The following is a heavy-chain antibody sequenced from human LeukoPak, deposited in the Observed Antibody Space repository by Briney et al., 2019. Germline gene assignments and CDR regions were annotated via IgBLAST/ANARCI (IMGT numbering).Heavy chain of an antibody. D-gene: IGHD3-22*01. Sequence: AGGSLRLSCAASGFTFSSYGMHWVRQAPGKGLEWVAVISYDGSNKYYADSVKGRFTISRDNSKNTLYLQMNSLRAEDTAVYYCAKDLHTVYDSSGYYFDYWGQGTLVTVSS. CDR3: AKDLHTVYDSSGYYFDY. V-gene: IGHV3-30*18. J-gene: IGHJ4*02. CDR2: ISYDGSNK. CDR1: GFTFSSYG.